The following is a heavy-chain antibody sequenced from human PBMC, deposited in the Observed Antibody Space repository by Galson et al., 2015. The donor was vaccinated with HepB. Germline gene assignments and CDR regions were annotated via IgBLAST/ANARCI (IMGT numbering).Heavy chain of an antibody. Sequence: SVKVSCKASGYTFTSYGISWVRQAPGQGLEWMGWISAYNGNTNYAQKLQGRVTMTTDTSTSTAYMELSSLRSEDTAVYYCATCITMVRDFDYWGQGTLVTVSS. D-gene: IGHD3-10*01. CDR2: ISAYNGNT. CDR1: GYTFTSYG. CDR3: ATCITMVRDFDY. J-gene: IGHJ4*02. V-gene: IGHV1-18*04.